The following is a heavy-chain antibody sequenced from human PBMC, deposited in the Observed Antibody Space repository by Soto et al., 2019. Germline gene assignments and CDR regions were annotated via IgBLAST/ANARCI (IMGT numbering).Heavy chain of an antibody. Sequence: QVQLQESGPGLVKPSQTLSLTCTVSGGSISSGGYYWSWIRQHPGKGLEWIGYIYYSGSTYYNPSIKGRVTISVDTSKNQFSLKLSSVPAADTAVYYCARVFGFGGMDVWGQGTTVTVSS. D-gene: IGHD3-10*01. V-gene: IGHV4-31*03. CDR1: GGSISSGGYY. CDR3: ARVFGFGGMDV. CDR2: IYYSGST. J-gene: IGHJ6*02.